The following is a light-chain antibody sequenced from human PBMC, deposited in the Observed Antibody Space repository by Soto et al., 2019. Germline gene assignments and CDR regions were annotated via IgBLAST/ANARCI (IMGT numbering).Light chain of an antibody. Sequence: EIVLTQSPGTLSLSPGERATLSCRASQSVSSSYLAWYKQKPGQAPRLLIYGATSRATGTPDRFSGSGSGTDFTLTISVLEPEDFAVYYSQQHGSSPLVTFGQGTRLEIK. V-gene: IGKV3-20*01. CDR3: QQHGSSPLVT. CDR2: GAT. CDR1: QSVSSSY. J-gene: IGKJ5*01.